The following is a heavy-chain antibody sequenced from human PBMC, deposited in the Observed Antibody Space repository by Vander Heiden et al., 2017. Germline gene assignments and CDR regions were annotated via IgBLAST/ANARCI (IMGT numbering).Heavy chain of an antibody. V-gene: IGHV2-5*02. Sequence: QITLKESGPTLVKPTQTLTLTCTFSGFSLTTRGVGVGWIRQPPGKALEWLALIYWDDDKRYSPSLKSRLTITKDTSENQVVLTMTNMDPVDTATYYCAHFLNDVWSSYYAFDMWGPGTMVTVSS. J-gene: IGHJ3*02. CDR1: GFSLTTRGVG. CDR2: IYWDDDK. CDR3: AHFLNDVWSSYYAFDM. D-gene: IGHD3-3*01.